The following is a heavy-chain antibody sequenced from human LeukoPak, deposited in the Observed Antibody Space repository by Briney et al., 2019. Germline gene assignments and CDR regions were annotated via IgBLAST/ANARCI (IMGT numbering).Heavy chain of an antibody. Sequence: SETLSLTCTVSGGSISSYYWSWIRQPPGKGLEWIGYIYYSGSTNYNPSLKSRVTISVDTSKNQFSLKLSSVTAADTAVYYCARTNPQSEAARRHYYYYMDVWGKGTTVTVSS. V-gene: IGHV4-59*01. CDR3: ARTNPQSEAARRHYYYYMDV. J-gene: IGHJ6*03. D-gene: IGHD6-6*01. CDR2: IYYSGST. CDR1: GGSISSYY.